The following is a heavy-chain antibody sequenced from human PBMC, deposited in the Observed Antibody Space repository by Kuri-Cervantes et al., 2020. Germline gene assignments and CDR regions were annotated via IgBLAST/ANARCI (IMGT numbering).Heavy chain of an antibody. D-gene: IGHD1-26*01. J-gene: IGHJ6*02. V-gene: IGHV1-24*01. CDR3: ATATVGATWYYYGMDV. Sequence: ASVKVSCKVSGYTLTELSMHWVRQAPGKGLEWMGGFDPEDGETIHAQKFQGRVTMTEDTSTDTAYMELSSLRSEDTAVYYCATATVGATWYYYGMDVWGQGTTVTVSS. CDR1: GYTLTELS. CDR2: FDPEDGET.